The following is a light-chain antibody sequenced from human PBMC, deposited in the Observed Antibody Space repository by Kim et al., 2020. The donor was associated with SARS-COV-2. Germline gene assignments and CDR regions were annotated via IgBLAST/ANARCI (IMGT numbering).Light chain of an antibody. J-gene: IGLJ2*01. CDR3: TPRDSSSDHVV. CDR2: GKS. V-gene: IGLV3-19*01. CDR1: SHKNYY. Sequence: AWGQTVMLTCQGDSHKNYYATGYQQRPGQAPRLVLYGKSSRPSGIPDRFSGSASGDTASLTIPGAQAEDEADYYCTPRDSSSDHVVFGVGTKVTVL.